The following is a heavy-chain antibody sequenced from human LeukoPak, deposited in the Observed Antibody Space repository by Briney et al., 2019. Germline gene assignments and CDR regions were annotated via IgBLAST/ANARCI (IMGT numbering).Heavy chain of an antibody. Sequence: SETLSLTCAVYGGSFSGYYWSWIRQPPGKGLEWIGEINHSGSTNYNPSLKSRVTISVDTSKNQFSLKLRSVTAADTAVYYCARDRVGQQLVGRKYYYYYMDVWGKGTTVTISS. D-gene: IGHD6-13*01. CDR2: INHSGST. J-gene: IGHJ6*03. CDR1: GGSFSGYY. V-gene: IGHV4-34*01. CDR3: ARDRVGQQLVGRKYYYYYMDV.